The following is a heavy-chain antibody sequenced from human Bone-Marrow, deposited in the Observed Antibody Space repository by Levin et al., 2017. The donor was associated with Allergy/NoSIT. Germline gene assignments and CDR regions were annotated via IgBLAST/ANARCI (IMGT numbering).Heavy chain of an antibody. D-gene: IGHD3-22*01. Sequence: SETLSLTCIVSGGSISTSSFHWGCIRQSPGKGLEWIGSISYSGTTYYSSSLRGRVTMSIDTSRNQFSLKMSSVTAADTAVYYCARQDDYDYNSRDYHSVYYFDFWGQGTLITVSS. CDR3: ARQDDYDYNSRDYHSVYYFDF. J-gene: IGHJ4*02. V-gene: IGHV4-39*01. CDR1: GGSISTSSFH. CDR2: ISYSGTT.